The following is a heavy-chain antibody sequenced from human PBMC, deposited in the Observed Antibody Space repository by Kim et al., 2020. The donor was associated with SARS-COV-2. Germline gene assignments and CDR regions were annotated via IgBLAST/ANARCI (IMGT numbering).Heavy chain of an antibody. CDR3: ARAGITMIVVVSAFDI. Sequence: SETLSLTCTVSGGSISSGGYYWSWIRQHPGKGLEWIGYIYYSGSTYYNPSLKSRVTISVDTSKNQFSLKLSSVTTADTAVYYCARAGITMIVVVSAFDIWGQGTMVTVSS. CDR2: IYYSGST. J-gene: IGHJ3*02. V-gene: IGHV4-31*03. D-gene: IGHD3-22*01. CDR1: GGSISSGGYY.